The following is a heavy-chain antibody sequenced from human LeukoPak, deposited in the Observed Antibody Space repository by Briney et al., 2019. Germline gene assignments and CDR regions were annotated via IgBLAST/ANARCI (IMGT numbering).Heavy chain of an antibody. V-gene: IGHV4-30-4*08. CDR2: IYYSGST. CDR1: TFGDYA. J-gene: IGHJ4*02. D-gene: IGHD3-10*01. Sequence: TFGDYAMSWVRQAPGKGLEWIGYIYYSGSTYYNPSLKSRVTISVDTSKNQFSLKLSSVTAADTAVYYCARDLSVRGASYYFDYWGQGTLVTVSS. CDR3: ARDLSVRGASYYFDY.